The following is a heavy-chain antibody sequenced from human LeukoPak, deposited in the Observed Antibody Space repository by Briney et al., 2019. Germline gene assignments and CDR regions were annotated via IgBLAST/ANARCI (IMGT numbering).Heavy chain of an antibody. V-gene: IGHV3-23*01. CDR2: ISGSGGT. J-gene: IGHJ5*01. D-gene: IGHD1-1*01. CDR1: GLTFSNYA. Sequence: GGSLRLSCAASGLTFSNYAVSWVRQAPGRGLEWLSAISGSGGTYYIPSVKGRFIVSRDNSRNTLYLQLNSLRAEDTAIYYCAKEDFRDHTTGFDSWGQGTLVTVSS. CDR3: AKEDFRDHTTGFDS.